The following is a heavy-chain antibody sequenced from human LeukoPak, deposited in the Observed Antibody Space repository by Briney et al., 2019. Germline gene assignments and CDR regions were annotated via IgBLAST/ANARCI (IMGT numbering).Heavy chain of an antibody. Sequence: GGSLRLSCTASGFIFDDYVIHWVRQPPGKGPEWVSHISWDSVTTKYADSVKGRFTSSRDNSKNSLFLQMNSLRIEDTALYYCVREMPYAEGGAFDIWGQGTMVTVSS. CDR2: ISWDSVTT. CDR1: GFIFDDYV. J-gene: IGHJ3*02. V-gene: IGHV3-43*01. CDR3: VREMPYAEGGAFDI. D-gene: IGHD2-2*01.